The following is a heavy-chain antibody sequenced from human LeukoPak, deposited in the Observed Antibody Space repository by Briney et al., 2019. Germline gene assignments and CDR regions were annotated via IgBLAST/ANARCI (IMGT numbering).Heavy chain of an antibody. D-gene: IGHD5-24*01. CDR1: GLTFSSYS. CDR2: ISSSSSYI. J-gene: IGHJ4*02. V-gene: IGHV3-21*01. CDR3: ARRLATIEDY. Sequence: SGGSLRLSYAASGLTFSSYSINCVRPAPGKGLDGVSSISSSSSYIYYADSVKGRFTISRDNAKNSLYLQMNSLRAEDTAVYYCARRLATIEDYWGQGTLITVSS.